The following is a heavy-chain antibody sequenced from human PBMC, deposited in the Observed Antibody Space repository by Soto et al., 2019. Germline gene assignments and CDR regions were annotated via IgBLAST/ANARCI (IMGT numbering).Heavy chain of an antibody. J-gene: IGHJ4*02. D-gene: IGHD6-6*01. Sequence: SETRSLTCSVSGGSISSGTYYWAWIRHSPEKGLEWLGSLYCGLSTCYNPPLKSRVTISVDTSTNQFSLDLTSVTAADTAVYYCARDIFSRSSGIESWGKGNMVTVSS. CDR3: ARDIFSRSSGIES. CDR1: GGSISSGTYY. V-gene: IGHV4-39*02. CDR2: LYCGLST.